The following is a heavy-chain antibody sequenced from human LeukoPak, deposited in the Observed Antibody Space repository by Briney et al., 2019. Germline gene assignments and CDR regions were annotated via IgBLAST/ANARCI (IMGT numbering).Heavy chain of an antibody. V-gene: IGHV1-18*01. D-gene: IGHD5-18*01. Sequence: GASVKVSCKASGYTFTSYGISWVRQAPGQGLEWMGWISAYNGNTNYAQKLQGRVTMTTDTSTSTAYMELRSLRSDDTAVYYCARAPEVQLWLPPYYYGMDVWGQGTTVTVSS. CDR2: ISAYNGNT. J-gene: IGHJ6*02. CDR3: ARAPEVQLWLPPYYYGMDV. CDR1: GYTFTSYG.